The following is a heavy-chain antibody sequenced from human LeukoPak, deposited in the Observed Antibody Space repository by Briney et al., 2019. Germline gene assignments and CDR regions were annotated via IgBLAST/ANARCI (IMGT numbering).Heavy chain of an antibody. J-gene: IGHJ4*02. CDR3: AKDRGIAVVGHFDY. V-gene: IGHV3-30*18. D-gene: IGHD6-19*01. CDR2: ISYDGSNK. Sequence: GGSLRLSCAASGFTFSSYGMHWVRQAPGKGLEWVAVISYDGSNKYYADSVKGRFTISRDNSKNTLYLQMNSLRVEDTGVYYCAKDRGIAVVGHFDYWGQGTLVTASS. CDR1: GFTFSSYG.